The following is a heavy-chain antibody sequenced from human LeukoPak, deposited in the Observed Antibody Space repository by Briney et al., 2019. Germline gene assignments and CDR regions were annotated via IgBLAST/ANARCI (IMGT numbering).Heavy chain of an antibody. D-gene: IGHD3-22*01. V-gene: IGHV3-48*03. CDR3: ARFHDYYDSSGHDY. Sequence: GGSLRLSCAASGFTFSSYEMNWVRQAPGKGLEWVSYISSSGSTIYYADSVKGRFTISRDNAKNSLYLQMNSLRAEDTAVYYCARFHDYYDSSGHDYWGQGTLVTVSS. J-gene: IGHJ4*02. CDR2: ISSSGSTI. CDR1: GFTFSSYE.